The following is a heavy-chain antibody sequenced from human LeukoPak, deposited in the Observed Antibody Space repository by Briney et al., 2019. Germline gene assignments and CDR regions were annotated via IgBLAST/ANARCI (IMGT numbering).Heavy chain of an antibody. J-gene: IGHJ5*02. CDR2: IGASGSST. Sequence: GGSLRLSCAASGFTFSNYAMSWVRQAPGKGLEWDSSIGASGSSTYYADSVKGRFTISRDNSKNTLYLQMNSLRAEDTAVYYCAKDPDGLWSWGQGTLVTVSS. D-gene: IGHD4/OR15-4a*01. V-gene: IGHV3-23*01. CDR3: AKDPDGLWS. CDR1: GFTFSNYA.